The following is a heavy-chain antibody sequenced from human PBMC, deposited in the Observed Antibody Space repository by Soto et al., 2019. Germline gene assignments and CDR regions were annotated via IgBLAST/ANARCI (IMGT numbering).Heavy chain of an antibody. CDR3: ARPIVATTNWFDP. Sequence: PSETLSLTCTVSGGSISSSSYYWGWIRQPPGKGLEWIGSIYYSGSTYYNPSLKSRVTISVDTSKNQFSLKLSSVTAADTAVYYCARPIVATTNWFDPWGQGTLVTVS. D-gene: IGHD5-12*01. J-gene: IGHJ5*02. V-gene: IGHV4-39*01. CDR2: IYYSGST. CDR1: GGSISSSSYY.